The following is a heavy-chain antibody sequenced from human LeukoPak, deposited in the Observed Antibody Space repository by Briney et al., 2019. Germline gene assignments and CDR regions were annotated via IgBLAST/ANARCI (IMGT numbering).Heavy chain of an antibody. CDR2: ISSSSSYI. CDR3: ARDGVSGRYGGTFDY. D-gene: IGHD6-19*01. CDR1: GFTFSSYS. V-gene: IGHV3-21*01. J-gene: IGHJ4*02. Sequence: PGGSLRLSCAASGFTFSSYSMNWVRQAPGKGLEWVSSISSSSSYIYYADSVKGRFTISRDNAKNSLYLQMNSLRAEDTAVYYCARDGVSGRYGGTFDYWGQGTLVTVSS.